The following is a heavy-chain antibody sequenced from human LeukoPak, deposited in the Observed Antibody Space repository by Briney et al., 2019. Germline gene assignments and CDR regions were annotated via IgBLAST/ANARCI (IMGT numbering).Heavy chain of an antibody. J-gene: IGHJ4*02. V-gene: IGHV3-23*01. D-gene: IGHD3-10*01. CDR1: GFTFSSYA. CDR3: AKDTTYDYYGSGSYFDY. Sequence: GGSLRLSCAASGFTFSSYAMSWVRQAPGKGLEWVSAISGSGGSTYYADSVKGRFTISRDNSKNTLYLQMNSLRAEDTAVYYCAKDTTYDYYGSGSYFDYWGQGTLVTVSS. CDR2: ISGSGGST.